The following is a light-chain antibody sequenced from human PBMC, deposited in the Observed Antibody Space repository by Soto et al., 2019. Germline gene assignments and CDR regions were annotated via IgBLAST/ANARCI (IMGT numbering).Light chain of an antibody. V-gene: IGLV1-40*01. J-gene: IGLJ2*01. CDR3: QSYDSSLSAVV. Sequence: QDVVTQPPSVSGAPGQRVTISCTGSSSNIGAGYDVHWYQHLPGTAPKLLIYGNNNRPSGVPDRFSGSKSGTSASLAITGLQAEDEADYYCQSYDSSLSAVVFGGGTKLTVL. CDR1: SSNIGAGYD. CDR2: GNN.